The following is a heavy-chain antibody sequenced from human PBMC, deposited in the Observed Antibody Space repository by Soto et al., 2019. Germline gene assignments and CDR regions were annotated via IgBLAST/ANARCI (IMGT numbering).Heavy chain of an antibody. CDR1: GFTFSSYA. Sequence: VQVLESGGGLVQPGGSLRLSCAASGFTFSSYAMSWVRQAPGQGLEWVSAISGSGSNPYYADSVKGRFTISRDNSKNTLYLEMNCLTAEDTALYYCAKTDSMTIRDGFDYWGQGTLVTVSS. J-gene: IGHJ4*02. D-gene: IGHD4-17*01. CDR3: AKTDSMTIRDGFDY. CDR2: ISGSGSNP. V-gene: IGHV3-23*01.